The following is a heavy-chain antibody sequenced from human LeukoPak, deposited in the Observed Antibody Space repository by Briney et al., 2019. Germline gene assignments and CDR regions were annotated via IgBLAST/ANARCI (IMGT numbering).Heavy chain of an antibody. CDR3: AKGYCSSSSYYSYAFDI. Sequence: GGSLRLSCAASGFTFSDYYMSWIRQAPGKGLERVSAISGSGSSTYYADSVKGRFTISRDNSKNTLFLQVNSLRAEDTAVYYCAKGYCSSSSYYSYAFDIWGQGTVVTVSS. CDR1: GFTFSDYY. CDR2: ISGSGSST. V-gene: IGHV3-23*01. J-gene: IGHJ3*02. D-gene: IGHD2-2*01.